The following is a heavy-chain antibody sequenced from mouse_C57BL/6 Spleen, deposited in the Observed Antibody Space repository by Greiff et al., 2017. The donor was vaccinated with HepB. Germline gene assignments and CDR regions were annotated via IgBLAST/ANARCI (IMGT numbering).Heavy chain of an antibody. D-gene: IGHD2-2*01. CDR1: GFSLSTFGMG. V-gene: IGHV8-8*01. CDR2: IWWDDDK. J-gene: IGHJ2*01. Sequence: QVTLKESGPGILQPSQTLSLSCSFSGFSLSTFGMGVVWLRQPSGQGLEWLEHIWWDDDKYYNPALKSPLTISKNTSNNQVFLKTANVDTADTATYYCARIPMVTTTFDYWGQGTTLTVSS. CDR3: ARIPMVTTTFDY.